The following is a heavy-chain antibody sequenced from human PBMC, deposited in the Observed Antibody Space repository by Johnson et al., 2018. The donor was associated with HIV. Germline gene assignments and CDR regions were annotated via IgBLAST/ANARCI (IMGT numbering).Heavy chain of an antibody. Sequence: VQLVESGGGLIHPGGSLRLSCAASGFTVSSSYMNWVRQAPGKGLEWVSGIYSGGSPKYADSVEGRFTIYRDNSKNKLYLQMNSLRAEDTAMFYCARVIPGNWVGGFDVWGQGTMVSVSS. J-gene: IGHJ3*01. CDR1: GFTVSSSY. CDR2: IYSGGSP. D-gene: IGHD7-27*01. V-gene: IGHV3-53*01. CDR3: ARVIPGNWVGGFDV.